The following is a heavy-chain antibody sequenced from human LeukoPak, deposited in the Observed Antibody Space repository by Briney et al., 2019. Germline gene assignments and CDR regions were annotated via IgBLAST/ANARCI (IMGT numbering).Heavy chain of an antibody. CDR3: ARDLQSYYYDRWGPYYYYGMDV. CDR1: GFTFSSYA. V-gene: IGHV3-23*01. Sequence: GGSLRLSCAASGFTFSSYAMSWVRQAPGKGLEWVSAISGSGGSTYYADSVKGRFTISRDNSKNTLYLQMSSLRAEDTAVYFCARDLQSYYYDRWGPYYYYGMDVWGQGTTVTVSS. J-gene: IGHJ6*02. D-gene: IGHD3-22*01. CDR2: ISGSGGST.